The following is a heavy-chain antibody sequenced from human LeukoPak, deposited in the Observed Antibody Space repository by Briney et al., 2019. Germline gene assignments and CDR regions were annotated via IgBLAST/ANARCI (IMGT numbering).Heavy chain of an antibody. D-gene: IGHD1-1*01. CDR1: GFTFSDYA. Sequence: GGSLRLSCTASGFTFSDYAMSWVRQPPGEGLEWVSSISDNGGGTYYADSVKGRFTISRDDSKNTLDLQMNSLRAEDTAVYYCARRSSTFGTGGYLDHWGQGTLVTVSS. CDR2: ISDNGGGT. J-gene: IGHJ4*02. V-gene: IGHV3-23*01. CDR3: ARRSSTFGTGGYLDH.